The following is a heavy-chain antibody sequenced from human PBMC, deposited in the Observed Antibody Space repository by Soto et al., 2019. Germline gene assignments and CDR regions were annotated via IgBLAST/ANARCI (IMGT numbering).Heavy chain of an antibody. D-gene: IGHD3-16*01. J-gene: IGHJ6*02. CDR3: ATSLGGAYYGMDV. CDR2: IYRSGDT. CDR1: GDSISSTEYY. V-gene: IGHV4-31*03. Sequence: QVQLQESGPGLVKPSQTLSLTCTVSGDSISSTEYYWNWVRQHPGKGLEWIGYIYRSGDTYYSPSVKSRVTMSVDTSNNQFSLKMTSVTAADTAVYYCATSLGGAYYGMDVWGHGTTVTVSS.